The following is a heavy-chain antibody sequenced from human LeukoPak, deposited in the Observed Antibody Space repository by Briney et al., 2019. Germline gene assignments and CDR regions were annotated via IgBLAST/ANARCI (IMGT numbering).Heavy chain of an antibody. J-gene: IGHJ5*02. CDR2: INHSGST. V-gene: IGHV4-34*01. D-gene: IGHD3-10*01. CDR1: GGSFSGYY. Sequence: PSETLSLTCAVYGGSFSGYYWSWLRQPPGKGLEWIGEINHSGSTNYNPSLKSRVTISVDTSKNQFSLKLSSVTAADTAVYYCARNKYYYGSRNYGVPNWFDPWGQGTLVTVSS. CDR3: ARNKYYYGSRNYGVPNWFDP.